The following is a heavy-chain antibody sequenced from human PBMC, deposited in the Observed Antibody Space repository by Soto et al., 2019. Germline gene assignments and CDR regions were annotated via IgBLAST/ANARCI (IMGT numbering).Heavy chain of an antibody. D-gene: IGHD1-1*01. CDR3: ASQAGSGYLDY. CDR1: GFTFSSYC. CDR2: IWYDGSNK. J-gene: IGHJ4*02. Sequence: SLRRSCGSSGFTFSSYCMHGVRQAPGKGLEWLAVIWYDGSNKYCADSVKGRFTISRDNSKNTLYLRMNSLRAEDTAVYYCASQAGSGYLDYWGQGTLVTVSS. V-gene: IGHV3-33*01.